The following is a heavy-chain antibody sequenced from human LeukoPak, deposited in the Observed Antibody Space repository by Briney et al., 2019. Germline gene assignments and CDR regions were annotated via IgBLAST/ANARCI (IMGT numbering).Heavy chain of an antibody. Sequence: GGSLRLSCAASGFTFSSYGMHWVRQAPGKGLEWVAVISYDGSNKYYADSVKGRFTISRDNSKNTLYLQMNSLRAEDTAVYYWGAPGGYFDYWGQGTLVTVSS. J-gene: IGHJ4*02. CDR3: GAPGGYFDY. D-gene: IGHD6-13*01. CDR2: ISYDGSNK. CDR1: GFTFSSYG. V-gene: IGHV3-30*03.